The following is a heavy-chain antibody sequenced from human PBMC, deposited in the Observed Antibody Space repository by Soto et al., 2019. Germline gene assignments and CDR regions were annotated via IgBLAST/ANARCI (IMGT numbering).Heavy chain of an antibody. D-gene: IGHD1-7*01. CDR2: IDHGGST. CDR1: GYSISRGYY. CDR3: ARLTSITGTTPWFDP. V-gene: IGHV4-38-2*01. J-gene: IGHJ5*02. Sequence: SGYSISRGYYWGWLRQPPGKGLEWIGSIDHGGSTYYNPSLNSRVTLSIDMTNNHVSLILNSVTAADTAVYYCARLTSITGTTPWFDPWGQGTLVTVSS.